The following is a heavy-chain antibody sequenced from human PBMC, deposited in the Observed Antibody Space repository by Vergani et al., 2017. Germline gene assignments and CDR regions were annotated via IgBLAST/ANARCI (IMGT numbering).Heavy chain of an antibody. Sequence: EVQLVESGGDLVQPGGSLRLSCAGSGFTFSSYAMSWVRQAPGKGLEWVSAISGSGGSTYYADSVKGRFTISRDNSKNTLYLHMNSLRAEDTAVYYCARVAGYCSSRSCYTFWFDSWGQGTLVTVSS. D-gene: IGHD2-2*02. V-gene: IGHV3-23*04. CDR2: ISGSGGST. J-gene: IGHJ5*01. CDR1: GFTFSSYA. CDR3: ARVAGYCSSRSCYTFWFDS.